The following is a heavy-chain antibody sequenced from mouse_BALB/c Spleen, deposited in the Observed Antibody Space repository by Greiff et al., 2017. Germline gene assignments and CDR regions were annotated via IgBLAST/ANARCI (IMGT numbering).Heavy chain of an antibody. CDR3: ARGAYDYFYAMDY. D-gene: IGHD2-4*01. J-gene: IGHJ4*01. V-gene: IGHV1-9*01. CDR2: ILPGSGST. Sequence: VKLMESGAELMKPGASVKISCKATGYTFSSYWIEWVKQRPGHGLEWIGEILPGSGSTNYNEKFKGKATFTADTSSNTAYMQLSSLTSEDSAVYYCARGAYDYFYAMDYWGQGTSVTVSS. CDR1: GYTFSSYW.